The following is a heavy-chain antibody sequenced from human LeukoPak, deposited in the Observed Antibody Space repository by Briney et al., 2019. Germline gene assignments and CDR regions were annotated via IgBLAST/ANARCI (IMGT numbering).Heavy chain of an antibody. V-gene: IGHV3-21*01. CDR2: ISSGSDYI. J-gene: IGHJ4*02. Sequence: IPGGSLRLSCAASGFTFSSCNMYWVRQAPGKGLEWVSSISSGSDYIFYADPVKGRFTISRDNAKNSLYLQMNSLRAEDTAVYYCARIGSGWYWDYWGQGTLVTVSS. CDR3: ARIGSGWYWDY. D-gene: IGHD6-19*01. CDR1: GFTFSSCN.